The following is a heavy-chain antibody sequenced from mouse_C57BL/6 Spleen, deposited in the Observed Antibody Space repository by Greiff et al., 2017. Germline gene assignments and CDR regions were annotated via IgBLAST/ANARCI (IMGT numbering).Heavy chain of an antibody. Sequence: VQLQQSGAELVKPGASVKISCKASGYAFSSYWMHWVKQRPGQGLEWIGQFYPGDGDTNYNGKFKGKATLTADKSSSTAYMQLSSLTSEDTAVYFCARENLDDQAMDYWGQGTSVTVSS. CDR2: FYPGDGDT. CDR3: ARENLDDQAMDY. CDR1: GYAFSSYW. V-gene: IGHV1-80*01. J-gene: IGHJ4*01.